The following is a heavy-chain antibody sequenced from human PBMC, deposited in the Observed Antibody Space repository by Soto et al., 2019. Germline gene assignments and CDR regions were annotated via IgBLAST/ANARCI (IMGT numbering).Heavy chain of an antibody. D-gene: IGHD3-3*01. CDR1: GGTFSSYA. CDR3: ARDKFHFAYDSWSGYPLDY. J-gene: IGHJ4*02. V-gene: IGHV1-69*01. CDR2: IIPIFGTA. Sequence: QVQLVQSGAEVKKPGSSVKVSCKASGGTFSSYAISWVRQAPGQGLEWMGGIIPIFGTANYAQKFQGRVTITADESTSTAYMELSSLRSEDTAVYYCARDKFHFAYDSWSGYPLDYWGQGTLVTVSS.